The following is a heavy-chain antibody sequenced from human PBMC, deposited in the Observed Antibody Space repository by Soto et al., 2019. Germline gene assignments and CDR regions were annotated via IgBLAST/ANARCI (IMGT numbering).Heavy chain of an antibody. D-gene: IGHD3-9*01. V-gene: IGHV4-31*03. CDR3: ARVGYDILTGYDWFDP. CDR2: IYYSGST. J-gene: IGHJ5*02. CDR1: GGSISSGGYY. Sequence: QVQLQESGPGLVKPSQTLSLTCTVSGGSISSGGYYWSWIRQHPGKGLEWIGYIYYSGSTYYNPSLKSRVTISVDTSKNQFSLKLGSVTAADTAVYYCARVGYDILTGYDWFDPWGQGTLVTVSS.